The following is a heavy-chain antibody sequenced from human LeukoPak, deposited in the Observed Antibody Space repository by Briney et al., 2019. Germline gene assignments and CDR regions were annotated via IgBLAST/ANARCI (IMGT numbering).Heavy chain of an antibody. CDR2: ISGSGGST. CDR1: GFPFSNYA. J-gene: IGHJ4*02. V-gene: IGHV3-23*01. D-gene: IGHD5-18*01. Sequence: PGGSLRLSCAASGFPFSNYAMSWVGQAPGKGLEWVSAISGSGGSTYYAEPVKGRFTISKDNSKTTLYLQMSSLRADDTAVYYCVKDGRQLPFYWGQGTLVTVSS. CDR3: VKDGRQLPFY.